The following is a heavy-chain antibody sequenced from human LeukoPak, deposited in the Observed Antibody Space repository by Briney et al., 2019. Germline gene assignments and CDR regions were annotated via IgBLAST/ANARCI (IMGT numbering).Heavy chain of an antibody. CDR3: ARCSGAYSNYYYYGMDV. CDR1: GYTFTSYG. Sequence: VASVKVSCKASGYTFTSYGISWVRPAPGQGLEWMGWISAYNGNTNYAQKLQGRVTMTTDTSTSTAYMELRSLRSDDTAVYYCARCSGAYSNYYYYGMDVWGQGTTVTVSS. V-gene: IGHV1-18*01. D-gene: IGHD3-10*02. CDR2: ISAYNGNT. J-gene: IGHJ6*02.